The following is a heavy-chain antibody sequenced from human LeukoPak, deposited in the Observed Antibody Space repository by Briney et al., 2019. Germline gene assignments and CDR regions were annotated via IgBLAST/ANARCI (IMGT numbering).Heavy chain of an antibody. CDR1: GGSISSYY. CDR3: ARDRVYGRIAVAGSRAYYFDY. J-gene: IGHJ4*02. D-gene: IGHD6-19*01. Sequence: SETLSLTCTVSGGSISSYYWSWIRQPAGKGLEWIGRIYTSGSTNCNPSLKSRVTMSVDTSKNQFSLKLSSVTAADTAVYYCARDRVYGRIAVAGSRAYYFDYWGQGTLVTVSS. V-gene: IGHV4-4*07. CDR2: IYTSGST.